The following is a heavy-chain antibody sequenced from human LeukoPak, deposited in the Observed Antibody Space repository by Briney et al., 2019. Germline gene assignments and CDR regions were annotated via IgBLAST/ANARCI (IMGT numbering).Heavy chain of an antibody. CDR1: GFSFSNAW. CDR2: ILSKTSGGTT. CDR3: ADYYASGSYPP. J-gene: IGHJ5*02. D-gene: IGHD3-10*01. Sequence: GGSLRLSCAASGFSFSNAWMNWVRQAPGKGLEWVGRILSKTSGGTTDYATPVKGRFTISRDDSKNMLYLHMNSLQIEDTAAYYCADYYASGSYPPWGQGTLVTVSS. V-gene: IGHV3-15*07.